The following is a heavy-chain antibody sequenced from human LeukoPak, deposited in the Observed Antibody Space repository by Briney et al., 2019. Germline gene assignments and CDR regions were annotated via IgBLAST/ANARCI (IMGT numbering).Heavy chain of an antibody. D-gene: IGHD2-2*02. CDR3: ARDCWSTSCYTNWFDP. V-gene: IGHV1-69*05. Sequence: ASVKVSCKASGGTFSSYAISWVRQAPGQGLEWMGGIIPILGTANYAQKFQGRVTITTDESTSTAYMELSSLRSEDTAVYYCARDCWSTSCYTNWFDPWGQGTLVTVSS. CDR1: GGTFSSYA. CDR2: IIPILGTA. J-gene: IGHJ5*02.